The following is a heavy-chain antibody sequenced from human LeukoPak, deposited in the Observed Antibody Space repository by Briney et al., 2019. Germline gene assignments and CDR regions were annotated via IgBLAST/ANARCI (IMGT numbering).Heavy chain of an antibody. D-gene: IGHD6-13*01. CDR1: GFTVSSNY. Sequence: GGSLRLSCAASGFTVSSNYMSWVRQAPGKGLEWVSSISSSSSYIYYADSVKGRFTISRDNAKNSLYLQMNSLRAEDTAVYYCARKGRIAAAGTGWYYGMDVWGQGTTVTVSS. J-gene: IGHJ6*02. CDR2: ISSSSSYI. V-gene: IGHV3-21*01. CDR3: ARKGRIAAAGTGWYYGMDV.